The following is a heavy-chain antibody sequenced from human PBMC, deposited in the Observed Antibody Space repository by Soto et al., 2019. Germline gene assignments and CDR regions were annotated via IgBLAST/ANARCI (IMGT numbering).Heavy chain of an antibody. D-gene: IGHD2-2*01. J-gene: IGHJ4*02. Sequence: GGSLRLSCSASGFTFSVYTISWVRQAPGKGLEWVSSITSSGRYINYADSLKGRFTISRDNAKNSLYLQMNSLRAEDTAIYYCATERHCGSASCPLDYWGQGTLVTVSS. CDR2: ITSSGRYI. V-gene: IGHV3-21*01. CDR1: GFTFSVYT. CDR3: ATERHCGSASCPLDY.